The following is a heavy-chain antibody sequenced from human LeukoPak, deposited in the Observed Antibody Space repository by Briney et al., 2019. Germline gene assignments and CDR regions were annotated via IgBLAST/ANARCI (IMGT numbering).Heavy chain of an antibody. D-gene: IGHD6-6*01. CDR2: ISPTGSTT. CDR3: ARGPNSNWSGLDF. V-gene: IGHV3-74*01. Sequence: GGSLRLSCTASGFSFSGHWMHWARQLPGRGLVWVSRISPTGSTTSYADSVKGRFTVSRDNAKNTLYLQVNNLRAEDTAVYYCARGPNSNWSGLDFWGQGTLLTVSS. J-gene: IGHJ4*02. CDR1: GFSFSGHW.